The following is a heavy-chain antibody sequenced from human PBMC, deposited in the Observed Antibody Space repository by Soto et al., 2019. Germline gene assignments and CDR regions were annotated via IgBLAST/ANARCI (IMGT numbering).Heavy chain of an antibody. CDR2: IYYSGST. V-gene: IGHV4-31*03. D-gene: IGHD2-2*01. CDR1: GGSISSGGYY. CDR3: ARTDIVVVPAAMAWFDP. J-gene: IGHJ5*02. Sequence: QVQLQESGPGLVKPSQTLSLTCTVSGGSISSGGYYWSWIRQHPGKGLEWIGYIYYSGSTYYNPSLKSRVTISVDTSKNQFSLKLSSVTAADTAVYYCARTDIVVVPAAMAWFDPWGQGTLVTVSS.